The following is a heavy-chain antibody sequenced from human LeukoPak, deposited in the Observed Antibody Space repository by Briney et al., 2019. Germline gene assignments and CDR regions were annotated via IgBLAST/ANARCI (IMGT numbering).Heavy chain of an antibody. Sequence: SETLSLTCTVSGGSISSYYWSWILQPPGKGLEWIGYIYYSGSTNYNPSLKSRVTISVDTSKNQFSLKLSSVTAADTAVYYCARAQLAHFDYWGQGTLVTVSS. CDR2: IYYSGST. V-gene: IGHV4-59*01. D-gene: IGHD6-13*01. J-gene: IGHJ4*02. CDR3: ARAQLAHFDY. CDR1: GGSISSYY.